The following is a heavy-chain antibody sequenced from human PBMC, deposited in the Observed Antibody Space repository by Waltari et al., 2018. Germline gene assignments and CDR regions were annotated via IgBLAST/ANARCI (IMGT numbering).Heavy chain of an antibody. D-gene: IGHD1-26*01. CDR3: VCFYTDYSGRHDY. V-gene: IGHV3-23*01. Sequence: EVQLLEWGGGLVQPGGAMRLSWGASGFSFRSYAMSWVRQVPGKGLEWVSSISASSDSTHFAASVKGRFIISRDNSENTLYLRMNSLRVEDSAIYYCVCFYTDYSGRHDYWGQGTLVTVSS. J-gene: IGHJ4*02. CDR1: GFSFRSYA. CDR2: ISASSDST.